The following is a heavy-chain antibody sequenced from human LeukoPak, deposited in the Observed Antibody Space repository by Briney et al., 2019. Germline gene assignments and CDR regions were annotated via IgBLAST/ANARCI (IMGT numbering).Heavy chain of an antibody. D-gene: IGHD3-9*01. J-gene: IGHJ4*02. CDR2: IKSKTDGETT. CDR3: ARLGTYDFLTGYVYFDY. V-gene: IGHV3-15*01. Sequence: GGSLRLSCAASGFTFTNVWMTWVRQPPGKGLEWVGRIKSKTDGETTDYAAPVKDRFSISRDDSKDTLYLQMSSLRAEDTAIYYCARLGTYDFLTGYVYFDYWGQGTLVTVSS. CDR1: GFTFTNVW.